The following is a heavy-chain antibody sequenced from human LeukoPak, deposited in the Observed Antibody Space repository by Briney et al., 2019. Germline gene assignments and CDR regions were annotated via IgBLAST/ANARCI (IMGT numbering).Heavy chain of an antibody. V-gene: IGHV4-4*07. Sequence: SVTLSLTCTVSGGSISSYYWSWIRQPAGKGLEWIGRIYTSGSTNYNPSLKSRVTMSVDTSKNQFSLKLSSVTAADTAVCYCARDQPLADYGGIGFPDYWGQGTLVTVSS. CDR1: GGSISSYY. D-gene: IGHD4-23*01. CDR2: IYTSGST. J-gene: IGHJ4*02. CDR3: ARDQPLADYGGIGFPDY.